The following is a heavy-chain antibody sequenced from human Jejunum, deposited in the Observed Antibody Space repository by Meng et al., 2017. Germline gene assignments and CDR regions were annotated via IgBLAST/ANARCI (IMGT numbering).Heavy chain of an antibody. CDR1: ADSVSNTGAA. J-gene: IGHJ4*02. CDR3: ARAGTGDTRYFDF. V-gene: IGHV6-1*01. Sequence: SETLSLTSAIAADSVSNTGAAWHWIRQSPSRGLEWLGRTYYRSRWYTGYGESVKRRLTINPDTYTNQFSLQLPSVTPEDTAVYFCARAGTGDTRYFDFWGRGTLVTVSS. CDR2: TYYRSRWYT. D-gene: IGHD7-27*01.